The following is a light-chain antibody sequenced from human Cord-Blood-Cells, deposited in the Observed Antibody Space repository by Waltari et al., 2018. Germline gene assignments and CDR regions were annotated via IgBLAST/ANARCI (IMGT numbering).Light chain of an antibody. J-gene: IGLJ2*01. Sequence: QSALTQPPSASGSPGQSVTISCTGTSSDVGGYNYVSWYQQHPGKAPKFMIYEVSKRHSGVPDRFSGSKSCNTASLTVSGLQAEDEADYYCSSYAGSNNLVFGGGTKLTVL. CDR3: SSYAGSNNLV. V-gene: IGLV2-8*01. CDR1: SSDVGGYNY. CDR2: EVS.